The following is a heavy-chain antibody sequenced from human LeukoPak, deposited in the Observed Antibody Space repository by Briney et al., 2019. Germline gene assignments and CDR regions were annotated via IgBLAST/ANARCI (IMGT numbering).Heavy chain of an antibody. Sequence: SETLSLTCTVSGGSFSGYYWIWIRQPPGKGLEWIGYIYTSGSTNYNPPLKSRVTISEDTSKNQFSLRLSSVTAADTAVYYCARRLRTSRAFDIWGQATMVTVS. CDR2: IYTSGST. V-gene: IGHV4-4*09. J-gene: IGHJ3*02. CDR1: GGSFSGYY. CDR3: ARRLRTSRAFDI. D-gene: IGHD2-2*01.